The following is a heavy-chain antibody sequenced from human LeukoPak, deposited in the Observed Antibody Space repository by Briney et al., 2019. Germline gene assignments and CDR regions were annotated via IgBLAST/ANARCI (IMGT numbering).Heavy chain of an antibody. D-gene: IGHD1-7*01. Sequence: PGGSLRLSCAASGFTFDDYAMHWVRQAPGKGLEWVSGISWNSGSIGYADSVKGRFTISRDNARNSLYLQMNSLRAVDTALYYCAKAAIGKNYYFDYWGQGTLVTVSS. V-gene: IGHV3-9*01. J-gene: IGHJ4*02. CDR3: AKAAIGKNYYFDY. CDR1: GFTFDDYA. CDR2: ISWNSGSI.